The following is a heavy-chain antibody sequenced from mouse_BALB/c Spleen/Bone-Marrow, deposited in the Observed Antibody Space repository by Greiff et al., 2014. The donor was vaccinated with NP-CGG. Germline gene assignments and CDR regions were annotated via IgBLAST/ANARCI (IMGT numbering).Heavy chain of an antibody. D-gene: IGHD1-1*01. Sequence: QVQLQQSGAELVRPGTSVKASCKASGYAFTNYLIEWVKQRPGQGLEWIGVINPGSGGTNYNEKFKGKATLTADKSSSTAYMQLSSLTSDDSAVYFCAREIITSFAYWGQGTLVTVSA. CDR2: INPGSGGT. J-gene: IGHJ3*01. V-gene: IGHV1-54*01. CDR3: AREIITSFAY. CDR1: GYAFTNYL.